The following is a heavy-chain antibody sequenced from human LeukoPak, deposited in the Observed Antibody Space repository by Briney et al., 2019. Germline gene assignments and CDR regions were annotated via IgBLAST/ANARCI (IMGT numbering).Heavy chain of an antibody. CDR2: ISSSGSTI. CDR1: GFTFSDYY. D-gene: IGHD6-19*01. J-gene: IGHJ3*02. CDR3: ARAPASYSSGWYNAFDI. Sequence: GGSLRLSCAASGFTFSDYYMSWIRQAPGKGLEWVSYISSSGSTIYYADSVKGRFTISRDNAKNSLYLQMNSLRAEDTAVYYCARAPASYSSGWYNAFDIWGQGTMVTVSS. V-gene: IGHV3-11*01.